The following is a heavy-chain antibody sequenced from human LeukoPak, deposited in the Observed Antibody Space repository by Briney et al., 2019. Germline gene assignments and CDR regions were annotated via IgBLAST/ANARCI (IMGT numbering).Heavy chain of an antibody. D-gene: IGHD3-22*01. CDR2: TRDKGKSHTT. Sequence: QPGGSLRLSCAASGFTFSDHYMDWVRQAPGKGLEWVGRTRDKGKSHTTEYAASVKGRFTISGDDSKNSLDLQVNSLKTEDTAVYYCARAVAYDSNGYYYFDYWGQGTLVTVSS. CDR3: ARAVAYDSNGYYYFDY. CDR1: GFTFSDHY. J-gene: IGHJ4*02. V-gene: IGHV3-72*01.